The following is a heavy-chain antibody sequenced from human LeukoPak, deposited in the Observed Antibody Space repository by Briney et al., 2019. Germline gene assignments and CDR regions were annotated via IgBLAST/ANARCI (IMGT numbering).Heavy chain of an antibody. V-gene: IGHV3-23*01. CDR3: AKDRPNYYGSNGHYYRRDGDY. Sequence: QPGGSLRLSCAASGFTFSSYAMNWVRHAPGKGLQGLSSITSSGYGTYYADYVKGRFTISRDNSENMLYLQMNSLRVEDTAVYFCAKDRPNYYGSNGHYYRRDGDYWGQGTLVTVSS. CDR2: ITSSGYGT. CDR1: GFTFSSYA. J-gene: IGHJ4*02. D-gene: IGHD3-22*01.